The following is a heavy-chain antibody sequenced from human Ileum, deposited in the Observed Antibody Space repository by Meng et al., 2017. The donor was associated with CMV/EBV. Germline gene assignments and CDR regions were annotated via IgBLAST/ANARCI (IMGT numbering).Heavy chain of an antibody. J-gene: IGHJ5*02. CDR2: IFFSGNT. Sequence: HAPLRVSVPGHGKPSKTLAIRCHSSGASGGSGDYYWRWIRQPPGKGLGWIGYIFFSGNTYYNPSLNNRVIISIDTPRNQFSLKVDSVTAADTAVYYCARFRIAALGNLFDPWGHGTLVTVSS. CDR3: ARFRIAALGNLFDP. D-gene: IGHD6-13*01. CDR1: GASGGSGDYY. V-gene: IGHV4-30-4*08.